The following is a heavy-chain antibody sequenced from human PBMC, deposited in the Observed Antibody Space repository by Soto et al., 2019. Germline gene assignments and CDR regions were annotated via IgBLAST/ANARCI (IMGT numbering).Heavy chain of an antibody. D-gene: IGHD6-6*01. Sequence: QVQLVQSGAELKKPGASVKVSCKASGYTFTIYDINWVRQATGQGLEWMGWMNPNSGNTGYVQKFQDIFTMARNTSISTAYMELSSLRSEDTAVYYCARGGIWGSARGHFDYWGQGTLVTVSS. V-gene: IGHV1-8*01. J-gene: IGHJ4*02. CDR2: MNPNSGNT. CDR1: GYTFTIYD. CDR3: ARGGIWGSARGHFDY.